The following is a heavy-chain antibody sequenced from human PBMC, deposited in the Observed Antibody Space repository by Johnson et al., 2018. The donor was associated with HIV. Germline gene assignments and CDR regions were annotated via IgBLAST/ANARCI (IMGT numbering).Heavy chain of an antibody. J-gene: IGHJ3*02. CDR3: ATDRGGSYDAFHI. V-gene: IGHV3-20*04. CDR2: INWNGGST. D-gene: IGHD1-26*01. CDR1: GFKFDDYG. Sequence: EVQVLESGGGVVRPGGSLRLSCAASGFKFDDYGMNWVRQTPGKGLEWVSGINWNGGSTAYADSVKGRFTISRDNSKNTLYLQMNSLRGEDTAVYYCATDRGGSYDAFHIWGQGTMVTVSS.